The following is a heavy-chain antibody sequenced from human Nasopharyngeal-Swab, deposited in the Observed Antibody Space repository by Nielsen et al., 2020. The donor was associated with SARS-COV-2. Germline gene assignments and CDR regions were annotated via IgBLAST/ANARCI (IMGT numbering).Heavy chain of an antibody. Sequence: SETLSLTCTVSGGSISSYYWSWIRQPPGKGLEWIGRIYTSGSTNYNPSLKSRVTISVDTSKNQFSLKLSSVTAADTAVYYCAREDTANAFDIWGQGTMVTVSS. D-gene: IGHD5-18*01. CDR2: IYTSGST. CDR3: AREDTANAFDI. CDR1: GGSISSYY. J-gene: IGHJ3*02. V-gene: IGHV4-4*08.